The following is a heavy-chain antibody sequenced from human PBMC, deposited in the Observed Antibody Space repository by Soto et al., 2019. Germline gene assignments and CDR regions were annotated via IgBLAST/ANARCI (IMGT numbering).Heavy chain of an antibody. CDR2: VYSSGRT. Sequence: QVQLQESGPGLVKPSETLSLTCAVSGVSIINNYWTWIRQPAGKGLEWLGRVYSSGRTTYNPSLKSQLTMSVDTSKNQFSLHLTSVTAADTAVYYCARREDTFDFWGKGMLVTVSS. CDR3: ARREDTFDF. CDR1: GVSIINNY. J-gene: IGHJ4*02. V-gene: IGHV4-4*07.